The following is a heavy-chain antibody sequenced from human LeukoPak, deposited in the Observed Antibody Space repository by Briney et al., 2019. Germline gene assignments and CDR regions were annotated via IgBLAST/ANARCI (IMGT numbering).Heavy chain of an antibody. D-gene: IGHD5-12*01. V-gene: IGHV1-18*04. CDR3: ARVYSGSDY. CDR1: GYTFTRYG. CDR2: ISAYSGDT. J-gene: IGHJ4*02. Sequence: EASVKVSCKASGYTFTRYGISWVRQAPGQGLEWMGWISAYSGDTKYAQKFQGRVTMTTDTSTSTAYMELRSPRSDDTAVYYCARVYSGSDYWGQGTLVTVSS.